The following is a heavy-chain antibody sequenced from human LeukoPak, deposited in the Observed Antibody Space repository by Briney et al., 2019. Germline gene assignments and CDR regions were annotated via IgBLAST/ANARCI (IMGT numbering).Heavy chain of an antibody. Sequence: PSETLSLTCAVYGGSFSGYYWSWIRQPPGKGLEWIGEINHSGSTNYNPSLKSRVTISVDKSKNQFSLKLSSVTAADTAVYYCARERTYYDILTGYYGPYYFDYWGQGTLVTVSS. CDR3: ARERTYYDILTGYYGPYYFDY. J-gene: IGHJ4*02. CDR2: INHSGST. D-gene: IGHD3-9*01. V-gene: IGHV4-34*01. CDR1: GGSFSGYY.